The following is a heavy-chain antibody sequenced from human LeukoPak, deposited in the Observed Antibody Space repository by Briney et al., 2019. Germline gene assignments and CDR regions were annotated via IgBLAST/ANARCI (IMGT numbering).Heavy chain of an antibody. CDR1: GFTFSTYS. V-gene: IGHV3-21*01. J-gene: IGHJ3*02. CDR3: ARDFFPDAFDI. Sequence: GGSLRLSCAASGFTFSTYSMNWVRQVPGKGLEWVSSISCSCSYIYYADSVKGRFTISRDNANNSLYLQMNSLRAEDTAVYYCARDFFPDAFDIWGQGTMVTVSS. D-gene: IGHD3-3*01. CDR2: ISCSCSYI.